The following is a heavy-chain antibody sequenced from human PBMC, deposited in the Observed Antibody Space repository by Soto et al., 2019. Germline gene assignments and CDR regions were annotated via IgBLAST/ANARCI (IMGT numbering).Heavy chain of an antibody. Sequence: GGSLRLSCAASGFTFSSYAMSWVRQAPGKGLEWVSAISGSGGSTYYADSVKGRFTISRDNSKNTLYLQMNSLRAEDTAVYYCAKADDVSSSWYREVYYYGMDVWGQGTTVTVSS. CDR3: AKADDVSSSWYREVYYYGMDV. CDR1: GFTFSSYA. J-gene: IGHJ6*02. CDR2: ISGSGGST. V-gene: IGHV3-23*01. D-gene: IGHD6-13*01.